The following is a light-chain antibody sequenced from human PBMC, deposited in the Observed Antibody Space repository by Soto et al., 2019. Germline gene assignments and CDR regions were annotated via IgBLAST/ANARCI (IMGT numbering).Light chain of an antibody. V-gene: IGKV1-13*02. CDR1: QGISSA. Sequence: AIQLTQSPSSLSASVGDRVTITCRASQGISSALAWYQQKPGKAPKLLIYDASSLESGVPSRFSGSGSGTDFTLTISSLQPEDFETYYCQQFNSYLTFGGGTKVEIK. J-gene: IGKJ4*01. CDR2: DAS. CDR3: QQFNSYLT.